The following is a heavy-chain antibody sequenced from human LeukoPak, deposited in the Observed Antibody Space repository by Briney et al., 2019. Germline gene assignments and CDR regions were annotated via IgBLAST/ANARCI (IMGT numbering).Heavy chain of an antibody. Sequence: SETLSLTRTVSGGSISSYYWSWIRQPPGKGLEWIGYIYYSGSTNYNPSLKSRVTISVDTSKNRFSLKLSSVTAADTAVYYCARASHGVPAAMYYYNYGMDVWGQGTTVTVSS. V-gene: IGHV4-59*01. CDR1: GGSISSYY. CDR2: IYYSGST. CDR3: ARASHGVPAAMYYYNYGMDV. J-gene: IGHJ6*02. D-gene: IGHD2-2*01.